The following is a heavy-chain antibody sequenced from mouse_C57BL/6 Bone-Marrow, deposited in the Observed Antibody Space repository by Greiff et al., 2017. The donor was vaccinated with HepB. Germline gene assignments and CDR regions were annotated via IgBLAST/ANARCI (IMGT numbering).Heavy chain of an antibody. CDR1: GYTFTSYW. CDR3: ARSRYYGSSGFAY. D-gene: IGHD1-1*01. V-gene: IGHV1-59*01. Sequence: QVQLKQPGAELVRPGPSVKLSCKASGYTFTSYWMHWVKQRPGQGLEWIGVIDPSDSYTNYNQKFKGKATLTVDTSSSTAYMQLSSLTSEDSAVYYCARSRYYGSSGFAYWGQGTLVTVSA. J-gene: IGHJ3*01. CDR2: IDPSDSYT.